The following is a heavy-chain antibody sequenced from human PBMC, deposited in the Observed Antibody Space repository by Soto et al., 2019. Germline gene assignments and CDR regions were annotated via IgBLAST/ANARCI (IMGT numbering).Heavy chain of an antibody. V-gene: IGHV4-39*01. J-gene: IGHJ4*02. Sequence: QLQLQESGPGLVKPSETLSLTCTVSGGAIYTSSYYWGWIRQPPGKGLEWIGSIYQSGSTYYNPSLKSRVTISVDTSKNLFSLKLSSVTAADTAVYYCARMGLGYCSGGSCYADYWGQGTLVTVSS. CDR2: IYQSGST. D-gene: IGHD2-15*01. CDR1: GGAIYTSSYY. CDR3: ARMGLGYCSGGSCYADY.